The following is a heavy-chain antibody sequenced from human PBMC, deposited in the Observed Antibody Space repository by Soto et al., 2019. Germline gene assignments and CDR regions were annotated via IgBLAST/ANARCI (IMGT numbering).Heavy chain of an antibody. J-gene: IGHJ4*02. CDR1: GFTFSSYA. Sequence: GGSLRLSCAASGFTFSSYAMSWVRQAPGKGLEWVSGISGSGDSTYYADSVKGRFTISRDESKNTLYLQMNSLRADDTAVYNCAAEPRRHTYGCFDYWGQGTLVTVSS. D-gene: IGHD5-18*01. CDR3: AAEPRRHTYGCFDY. V-gene: IGHV3-23*01. CDR2: ISGSGDST.